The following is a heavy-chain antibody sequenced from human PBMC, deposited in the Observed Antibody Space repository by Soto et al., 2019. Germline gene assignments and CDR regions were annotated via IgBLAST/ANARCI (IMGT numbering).Heavy chain of an antibody. CDR3: ARDHRAYYDFWSGYPNLDY. V-gene: IGHV3-48*02. CDR1: GFTFSSYS. Sequence: EVQLVESGGGLVQPGGSLRLSCAASGFTFSSYSMNWVRQAPGKGLEWVSYISSSSSTIYYADSVKGRFTISRDNAKNSLYRQMNSLRDEDTAVYYCARDHRAYYDFWSGYPNLDYWGQGTLVTVSS. J-gene: IGHJ4*02. CDR2: ISSSSSTI. D-gene: IGHD3-3*01.